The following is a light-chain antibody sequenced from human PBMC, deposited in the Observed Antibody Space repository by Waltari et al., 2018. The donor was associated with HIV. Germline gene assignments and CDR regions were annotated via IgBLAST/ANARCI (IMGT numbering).Light chain of an antibody. CDR3: QAWDNNSVV. Sequence: SYQLTQPPSISVTAGQTATITCSGNRLEHKNVSWYQRRPGQSPVALIFQVNKRPSGIPERFSGSNFGDTATLAISETQGDDEGEYYCQAWDNNSVVFGGGTRLTVL. CDR2: QVN. CDR1: RLEHKN. V-gene: IGLV3-1*01. J-gene: IGLJ2*01.